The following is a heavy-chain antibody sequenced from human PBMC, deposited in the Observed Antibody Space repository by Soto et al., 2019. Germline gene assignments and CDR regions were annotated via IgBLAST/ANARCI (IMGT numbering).Heavy chain of an antibody. Sequence: GGSLRLSCAASGFTFSSYSMNWVRQAPGKGLEWVSYISSSSSTIYYADSVKGRFTISRDNAKNSLYLQMNSLRAEDTAVYYCARDRLDIVATWGLYYYYMDVWGKGTTVTVSS. CDR2: ISSSSSTI. V-gene: IGHV3-48*01. J-gene: IGHJ6*03. D-gene: IGHD5-12*01. CDR1: GFTFSSYS. CDR3: ARDRLDIVATWGLYYYYMDV.